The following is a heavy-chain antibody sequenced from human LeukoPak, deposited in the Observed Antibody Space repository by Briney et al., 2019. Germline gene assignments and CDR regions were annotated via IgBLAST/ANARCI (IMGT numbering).Heavy chain of an antibody. V-gene: IGHV3-33*01. Sequence: GRSLRLSCAASGFTFSYYGMHWVRQAPSKGLEWVAVIWYDGSNKYYADSVKGRFTISRDNSKNTLYLQMNSLRAEDTAVYYCARVHFSSSPYFDYWGQGTLVTVSS. D-gene: IGHD6-6*01. CDR1: GFTFSYYG. J-gene: IGHJ4*02. CDR3: ARVHFSSSPYFDY. CDR2: IWYDGSNK.